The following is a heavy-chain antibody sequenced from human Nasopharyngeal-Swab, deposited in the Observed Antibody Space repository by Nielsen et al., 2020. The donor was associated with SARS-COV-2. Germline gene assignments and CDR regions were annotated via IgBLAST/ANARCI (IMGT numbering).Heavy chain of an antibody. CDR2: ISPYNANT. CDR1: GYTFISFW. D-gene: IGHD1-1*01. Sequence: ASVKVSFKASGYTFISFWINWVRQAPGQGLEWMGWISPYNANTNYAQKLQGRVTMTTDSSTYTSYMELRSLRSDDTAVYYCARGQGSWKRNAFDIWGQGTMVTVSS. CDR3: ARGQGSWKRNAFDI. J-gene: IGHJ3*02. V-gene: IGHV1-18*01.